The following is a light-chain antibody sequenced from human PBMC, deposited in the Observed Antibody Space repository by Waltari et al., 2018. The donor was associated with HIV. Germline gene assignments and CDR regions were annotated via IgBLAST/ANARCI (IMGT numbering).Light chain of an antibody. V-gene: IGLV3-21*02. CDR2: DNS. J-gene: IGLJ2*01. CDR1: NIGARS. Sequence: SYGLTQPPSMSVAAGQAAKFTCGGHNIGARSVHWYQKRPGQAPKLVVYDNSDLPPGTPDRFSGSNSRNTATLTISRVEAGDEAEYYCQVWDNIGDRVVFGGGTKLTVL. CDR3: QVWDNIGDRVV.